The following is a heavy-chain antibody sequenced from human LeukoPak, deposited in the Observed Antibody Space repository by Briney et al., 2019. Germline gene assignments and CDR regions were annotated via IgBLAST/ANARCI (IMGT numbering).Heavy chain of an antibody. J-gene: IGHJ4*02. D-gene: IGHD6-13*01. CDR1: GGSISGYY. V-gene: IGHV4-59*01. CDR2: IYYSGST. CDR3: ARSRSSSWYLLDY. Sequence: SETLSLTCTVSGGSISGYYWSWIRQPPRKGLEWIGYIYYSGSTNYSPSLKSRATISVDTSKNQVSLKVSSVTAADTAVYYCARSRSSSWYLLDYWGQGTLVTVSS.